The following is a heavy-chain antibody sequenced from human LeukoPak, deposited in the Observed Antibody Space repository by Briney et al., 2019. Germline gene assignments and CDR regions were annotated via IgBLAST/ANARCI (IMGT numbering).Heavy chain of an antibody. CDR1: GFAFSSYA. CDR2: ISCDGSNK. D-gene: IGHD5-12*01. V-gene: IGHV3-30*04. CDR3: ARGGYSGYDYSPLYYYYMDV. Sequence: GGSLRLSCAASGFAFSSYAMHWVRHSPGKGLEWVADISCDGSNKYYADSVEGRFTISRDNSKNTLYLQMNSLRAEDTAVYYCARGGYSGYDYSPLYYYYMDVWGKGTTVTVSS. J-gene: IGHJ6*03.